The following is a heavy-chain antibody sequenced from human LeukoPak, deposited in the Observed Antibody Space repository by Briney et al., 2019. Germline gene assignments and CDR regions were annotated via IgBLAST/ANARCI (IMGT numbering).Heavy chain of an antibody. J-gene: IGHJ6*03. CDR1: GFTFSGYY. D-gene: IGHD2-15*01. Sequence: ASVKLSCKASGFTFSGYYMHWVRQAPGQGLEWMGIINPSGGSTSYAQKFQGRVTITRDMATSTVYMELSSLRSEDTAVYYCTRARIYYYYMDVWGKETTVTVSS. V-gene: IGHV1-46*01. CDR2: INPSGGST. CDR3: TRARIYYYYMDV.